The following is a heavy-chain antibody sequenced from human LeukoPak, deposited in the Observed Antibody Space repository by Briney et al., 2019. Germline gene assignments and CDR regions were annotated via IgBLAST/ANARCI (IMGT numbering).Heavy chain of an antibody. CDR2: ISGSDGST. D-gene: IGHD3-10*01. V-gene: IGHV3-23*01. J-gene: IGHJ4*02. CDR1: GFTFSSYG. CDR3: ASSMVRGPRKDFDY. Sequence: GGSLRLSCAASGFTFSSYGMSWVRQAPGKGLEWVSGISGSDGSTYYADSVKGRFTISRDNSKNTLYVQMNNLRAEDTAVYYCASSMVRGPRKDFDYWGQGTLVTVSS.